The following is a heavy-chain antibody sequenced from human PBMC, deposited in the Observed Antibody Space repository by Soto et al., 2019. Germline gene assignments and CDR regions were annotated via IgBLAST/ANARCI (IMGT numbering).Heavy chain of an antibody. J-gene: IGHJ6*02. CDR1: GFTLRNYA. CDR2: ISYDGSNK. Sequence: QVDLVESGGGVVQPGRSLRLSCAASGFTLRNYAMYWVRQAPGKGLAWVAVISYDGSNKYYADSVKGRFTISRDNSKNTLYLQMNSLRAEDTAVYYGAKDLCSSSSCYYNYGMDVWGQGTTVTVSS. CDR3: AKDLCSSSSCYYNYGMDV. V-gene: IGHV3-30*18. D-gene: IGHD2-2*01.